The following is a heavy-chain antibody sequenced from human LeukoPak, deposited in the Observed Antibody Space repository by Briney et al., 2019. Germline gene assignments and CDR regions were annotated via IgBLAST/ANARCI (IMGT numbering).Heavy chain of an antibody. CDR1: GASFSGDY. J-gene: IGHJ5*02. CDR2: INHSGRS. D-gene: IGHD3-22*01. V-gene: IGHV4-34*01. Sequence: SQTLSLTCAVSGASFSGDYWTWIRQPPGKGLEWIAEINHSGRSNYNPSLKSRVTISVDTSKNHFSLNLSSVTAADTARYYCARGLYDSGDYHYGIRAYYFGTWGQGTLVTVSS. CDR3: ARGLYDSGDYHYGIRAYYFGT.